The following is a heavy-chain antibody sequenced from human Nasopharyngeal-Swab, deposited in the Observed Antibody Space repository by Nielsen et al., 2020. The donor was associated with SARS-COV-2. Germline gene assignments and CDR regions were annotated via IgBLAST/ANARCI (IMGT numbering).Heavy chain of an antibody. CDR2: ISSSSSYI. J-gene: IGHJ4*02. D-gene: IGHD3-3*01. V-gene: IGHV3-21*01. CDR1: GFTFSSYS. Sequence: GGSLRLSCAASGFTFSSYSMNWVRQAPGKGLEWVSSISSSSSYIYYADSVKGRFTISRDNAKNSLYLQMNSLRAEDTAVYYCARVDADYDFWGGSKSGLFDYWGQGTLVTVSS. CDR3: ARVDADYDFWGGSKSGLFDY.